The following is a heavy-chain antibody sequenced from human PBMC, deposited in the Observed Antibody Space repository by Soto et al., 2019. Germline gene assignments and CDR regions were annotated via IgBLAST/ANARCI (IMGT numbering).Heavy chain of an antibody. V-gene: IGHV4-30-4*01. CDR3: ARDLDTATYFDY. CDR2: IHYSGSS. Sequence: PSETLSLTCTVSGGSISSGNYCWRWIRQPPGKGLEWIGFIHYSGSSYYNPSLKSRVTISVDTSKNQFSLKLDSVTAADTAVYYCARDLDTATYFDYWGHGTLVTVSS. J-gene: IGHJ4*01. CDR1: GGSISSGNYC. D-gene: IGHD5-18*01.